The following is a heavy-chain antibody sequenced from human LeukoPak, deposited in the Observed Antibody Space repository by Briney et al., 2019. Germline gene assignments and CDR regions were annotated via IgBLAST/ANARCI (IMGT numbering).Heavy chain of an antibody. CDR1: GFTFSSYA. D-gene: IGHD2-2*01. CDR3: ARVMGRYCSSTSCYVDY. CDR2: VGNDEKTI. V-gene: IGHV3-30*04. Sequence: PGGSLRLSCAASGFTFSSYAMSWVRQAPGKGLEWVAVVGNDEKTIFYADSVKGRFTISRDNSKNTLYLQMNSLRAEDTAVYYCARVMGRYCSSTSCYVDYWGQGTLVTVSS. J-gene: IGHJ4*02.